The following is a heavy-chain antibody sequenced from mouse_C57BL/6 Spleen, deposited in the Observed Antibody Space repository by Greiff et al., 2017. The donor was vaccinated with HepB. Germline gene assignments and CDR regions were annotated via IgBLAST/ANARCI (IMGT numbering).Heavy chain of an antibody. J-gene: IGHJ4*01. V-gene: IGHV1-72*01. CDR1: GYTFTSYW. D-gene: IGHD1-1*01. Sequence: QVQLQQPGAELVKPGASVKLSCKASGYTFTSYWMHWVKQRPGRGLEWIGRIDPNSGGTKYNEKFKSKATLTVDKPSSTAYMQLRSLTSEDSAVYYCARSNYGSSRYAMDYWGQGTSVTVSS. CDR2: IDPNSGGT. CDR3: ARSNYGSSRYAMDY.